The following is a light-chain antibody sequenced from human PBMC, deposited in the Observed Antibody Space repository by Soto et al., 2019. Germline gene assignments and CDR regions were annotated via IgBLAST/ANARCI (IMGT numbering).Light chain of an antibody. J-gene: IGKJ4*02. CDR2: KAS. Sequence: IQVPQAPSSLPAPEGDTVPITCRASESISSWLAWYQQKPGKAPNLLINKASSLQSEVPSRFSGSGSGTEFTLTSTSLQPDDFAVYYCQPYKSSSTFGEGTKVDIK. CDR1: ESISSW. CDR3: QPYKSSST. V-gene: IGKV1-5*03.